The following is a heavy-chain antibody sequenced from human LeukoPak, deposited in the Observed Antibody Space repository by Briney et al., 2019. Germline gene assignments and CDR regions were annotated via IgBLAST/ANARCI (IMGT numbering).Heavy chain of an antibody. V-gene: IGHV4-38-2*02. CDR1: GYSITSGSY. D-gene: IGHD6-13*01. Sequence: SQTLSPTCTVSGYSITSGSYWGWIRQPPGEGLEWIGSLYNSTNAYSTPSLKSHVTISVDTSKNQFSLKLTSVIAADTAVYYCARDLDSSSWYVGYWGQGTLVTVSS. CDR3: ARDLDSSSWYVGY. CDR2: LYNSTNA. J-gene: IGHJ4*02.